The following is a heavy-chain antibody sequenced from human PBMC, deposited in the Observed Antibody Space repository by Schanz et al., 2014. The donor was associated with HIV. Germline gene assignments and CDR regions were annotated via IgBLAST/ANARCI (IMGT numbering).Heavy chain of an antibody. CDR3: ARSRTGVVTDNNWFDP. CDR2: IYYSGVT. V-gene: IGHV4-31*03. D-gene: IGHD3-3*01. Sequence: QVQLQESGPGLVKPSQTLSLTCTVSGGSITSGGHYWSWIRQHPGKGLEWLGYIYYSGVTYYNPSLRSRITMSIDTSKNQFSLKLSFVTAADTGVYYCARSRTGVVTDNNWFDPWGQGTLVTVSS. CDR1: GGSITSGGHY. J-gene: IGHJ5*02.